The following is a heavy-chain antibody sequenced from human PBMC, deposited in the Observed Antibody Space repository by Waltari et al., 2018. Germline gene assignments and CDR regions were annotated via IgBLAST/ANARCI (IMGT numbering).Heavy chain of an antibody. V-gene: IGHV4-31*03. Sequence: QVQLQESGPGLVKPSQTLSLTCTFSGGSISSGGYYWSWIRQHPGKGLEWIGYIYYSGSTYYNPSLKSRVTISVDTSKNQFSLKLSSVTAADTAVYYCARVTLKYARSTFDYWGQGTLVTVSS. CDR1: GGSISSGGYY. CDR3: ARVTLKYARSTFDY. D-gene: IGHD2-8*01. J-gene: IGHJ4*02. CDR2: IYYSGST.